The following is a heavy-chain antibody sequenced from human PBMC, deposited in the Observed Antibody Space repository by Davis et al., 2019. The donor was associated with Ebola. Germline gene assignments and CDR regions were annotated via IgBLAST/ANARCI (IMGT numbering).Heavy chain of an antibody. V-gene: IGHV4-59*08. CDR2: VYHTGSA. D-gene: IGHD1-26*01. CDR1: GDSIDTDY. CDR3: ARPWYSGTYYDAYDI. Sequence: MPSETLSLTCTVSGDSIDTDYWSWIRQPPGKGLEWIGYVYHTGSANYNPSFKSRVTMAVDTSRNQFSLKLSSATAADTAVYYCARPWYSGTYYDAYDIWGQGTMVAVSS. J-gene: IGHJ3*02.